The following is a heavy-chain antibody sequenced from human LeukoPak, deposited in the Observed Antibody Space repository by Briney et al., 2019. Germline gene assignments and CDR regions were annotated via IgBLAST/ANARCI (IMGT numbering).Heavy chain of an antibody. CDR3: AKDDNYYDGSGLPPEYFQH. J-gene: IGHJ1*01. Sequence: GGSLRLSCAASGFTFSSYAMSWVRQAPGKGLEWVSAISGSGGSTYYADSVKGRFTISRDNSKNTLYLQMNSLRAEDTAVYYCAKDDNYYDGSGLPPEYFQHWGQGTLVTVSS. CDR1: GFTFSSYA. V-gene: IGHV3-23*01. CDR2: ISGSGGST. D-gene: IGHD3-22*01.